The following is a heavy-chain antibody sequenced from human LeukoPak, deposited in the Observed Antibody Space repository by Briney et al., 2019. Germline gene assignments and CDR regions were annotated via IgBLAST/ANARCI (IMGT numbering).Heavy chain of an antibody. Sequence: GGSLRLSCAASGFTSSSYWMSWVRQAPGKGLEWVANINQDGSEKYYVDSVKGRFTISRDNAKNSLYLQMNSLRAEDTAVYYCAREPAGSGSYHDYWGQGTLVTVPS. V-gene: IGHV3-7*01. CDR1: GFTSSSYW. CDR3: AREPAGSGSYHDY. D-gene: IGHD3-10*01. CDR2: INQDGSEK. J-gene: IGHJ4*02.